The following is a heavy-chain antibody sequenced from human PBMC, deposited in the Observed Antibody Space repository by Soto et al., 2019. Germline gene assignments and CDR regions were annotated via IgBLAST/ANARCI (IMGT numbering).Heavy chain of an antibody. V-gene: IGHV1-46*01. CDR3: ARSYVQNRPIDY. CDR2: VNPCYCST. CDR1: GYTLTAYY. J-gene: IGHJ4*02. Sequence: ASVPCSWKASGYTLTAYYIHWVRQAPCQGREWMGIVNPCYCSTIYSQIFXDIXTXXXXXXXXXXXXXXXXXKXXDTAVYYCARSYVQNRPIDYWGQGTLVTSPQ. D-gene: IGHD2-21*01.